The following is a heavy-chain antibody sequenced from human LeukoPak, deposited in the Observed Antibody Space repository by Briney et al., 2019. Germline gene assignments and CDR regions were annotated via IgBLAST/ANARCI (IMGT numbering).Heavy chain of an antibody. CDR1: GFTVSTNY. CDR3: AREPGDAGIYYYYGMDV. Sequence: PGGSLRLSCAASGFTVSTNYMSWVRQAPGKGLEWVSVIYSGGSTYYADSVKGRFTISRDNSKNTVYLQMNSLRAEDTAVYYCAREPGDAGIYYYYGMDVWGQGTTVTVSS. D-gene: IGHD5-24*01. V-gene: IGHV3-66*01. CDR2: IYSGGST. J-gene: IGHJ6*02.